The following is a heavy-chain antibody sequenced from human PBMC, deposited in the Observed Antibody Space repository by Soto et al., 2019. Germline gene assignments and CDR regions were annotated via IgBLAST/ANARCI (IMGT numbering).Heavy chain of an antibody. V-gene: IGHV4-34*01. Sequence: QVQLQQWGAGLLKPSETLSLTCAVYGGSFSGYYWSWIRQPPGKGLEWIGEMNHSGSTNYNPSLKSRVTISVDTSKNQFSLKLSSVTAADTAVYYCARGLRWLQPVDYWGQGTLVTVSS. D-gene: IGHD5-18*01. J-gene: IGHJ4*02. CDR3: ARGLRWLQPVDY. CDR2: MNHSGST. CDR1: GGSFSGYY.